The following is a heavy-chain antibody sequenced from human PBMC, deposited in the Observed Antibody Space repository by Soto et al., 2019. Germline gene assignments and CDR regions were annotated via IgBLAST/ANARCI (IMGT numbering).Heavy chain of an antibody. J-gene: IGHJ4*02. CDR1: GGSISSGDYY. D-gene: IGHD3-22*01. Sequence: PSETLSLTCTVSGGSISSGDYYWSWIRQPPGRGLEWIGYIYYSGSTYYNPSLKSRVTISVDTSKNQFSLKLGSVTAADTAVYYCARVALGYYDSSGYYADYWGQGTLVTVSS. V-gene: IGHV4-30-4*01. CDR2: IYYSGST. CDR3: ARVALGYYDSSGYYADY.